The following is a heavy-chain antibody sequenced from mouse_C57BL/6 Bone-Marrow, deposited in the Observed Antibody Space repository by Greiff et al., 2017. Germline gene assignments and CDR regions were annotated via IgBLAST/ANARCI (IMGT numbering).Heavy chain of an antibody. CDR1: GYSFTGYY. Sequence: VQLQQSGPELVKPGASVKISCKASGYSFTGYYMPWVKQSHGTILDWIGYIYPYNGVSSYNQKFKGKATLTVNKSSSTAYMELRSLTSEDSAVYYCASDGYYCYFDYWGQGTTLTVSS. CDR3: ASDGYYCYFDY. CDR2: IYPYNGVS. V-gene: IGHV1-31*01. D-gene: IGHD2-3*01. J-gene: IGHJ2*01.